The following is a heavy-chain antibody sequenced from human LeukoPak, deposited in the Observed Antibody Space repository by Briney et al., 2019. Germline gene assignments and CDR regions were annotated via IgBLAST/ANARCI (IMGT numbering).Heavy chain of an antibody. Sequence: GGSLRLSCAASGFTFSSYSMNWVRQAPGKGLEWVSSITSSSSYKYYADSVKGRFTISRDNAKNSLYLQMNSLRAEDTAVYYCSREHALGDFWGQGSLVTVSS. J-gene: IGHJ4*02. CDR3: SREHALGDF. V-gene: IGHV3-21*01. D-gene: IGHD2-2*01. CDR2: ITSSSSYK. CDR1: GFTFSSYS.